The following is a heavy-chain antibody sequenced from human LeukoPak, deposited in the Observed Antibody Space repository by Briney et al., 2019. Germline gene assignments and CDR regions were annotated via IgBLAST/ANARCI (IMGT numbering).Heavy chain of an antibody. Sequence: GGSLRLSCAASGFTFSSYSMNWVRQAPGKGLEWVSCISSSSSYIYYADSVKGRFTISRDNAENSLYLQMNSLRAEDTAVYYCARDSSEGYDFWSGYYDSGDYGMDVWGQGTTVTVSS. J-gene: IGHJ6*02. CDR2: ISSSSSYI. CDR3: ARDSSEGYDFWSGYYDSGDYGMDV. D-gene: IGHD3/OR15-3a*01. V-gene: IGHV3-21*01. CDR1: GFTFSSYS.